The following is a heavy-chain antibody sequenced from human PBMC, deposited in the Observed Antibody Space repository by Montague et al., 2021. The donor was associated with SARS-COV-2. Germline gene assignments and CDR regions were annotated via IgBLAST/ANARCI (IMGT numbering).Heavy chain of an antibody. V-gene: IGHV6-1*01. Sequence: CAISGDSVSSNIATWNGIRQAPSRGLEWLGRTYYRSKWYNDYALSVKSRVIINTYTSNNRISLQLNSVTPEDTAVYYCARAYFGVDCYFYWYFDLWGRGTLVTVSS. CDR3: ARAYFGVDCYFYWYFDL. J-gene: IGHJ2*01. D-gene: IGHD2-21*02. CDR2: TYYRSKWYN. CDR1: GDSVSSNIAT.